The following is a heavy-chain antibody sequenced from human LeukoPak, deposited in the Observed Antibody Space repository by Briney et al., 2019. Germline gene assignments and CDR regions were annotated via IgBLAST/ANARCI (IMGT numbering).Heavy chain of an antibody. CDR2: IIPIFGTA. J-gene: IGHJ4*02. CDR3: ARSLRGYSGYDS. Sequence: ASVKVSCKASGGTFSSYAISWVRQAPGQGLEWMGGIIPIFGTANYAQKFQGRVTITTDESTSTAYMELSSLRSEDTAVYYCARSLRGYSGYDSWGQGTLVTVSS. CDR1: GGTFSSYA. V-gene: IGHV1-69*05. D-gene: IGHD5-12*01.